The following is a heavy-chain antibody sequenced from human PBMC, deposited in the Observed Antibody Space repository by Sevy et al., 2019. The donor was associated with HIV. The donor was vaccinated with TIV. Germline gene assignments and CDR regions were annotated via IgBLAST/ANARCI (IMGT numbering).Heavy chain of an antibody. CDR2: IYYSGST. V-gene: IGHV4-61*01. CDR3: ARDGGQLGFFDY. J-gene: IGHJ4*02. CDR1: GGSVSSGSYY. D-gene: IGHD6-6*01. Sequence: TETLSLTCTVSGGSVSSGSYYWSWIRQPPGKGLEWIGYIYYSGSTNYNPSLKSRVTISVDTSKNQFSLKLSSVTAADTAVYYCARDGGQLGFFDYWGQGTLVTVSS.